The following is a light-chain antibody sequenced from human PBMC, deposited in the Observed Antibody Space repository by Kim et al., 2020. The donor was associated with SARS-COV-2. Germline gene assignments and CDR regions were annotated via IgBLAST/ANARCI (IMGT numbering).Light chain of an antibody. J-gene: IGLJ7*01. CDR3: LLFYSGDWV. CDR1: IGAVTSGHY. CDR2: ETD. V-gene: IGLV7-46*01. Sequence: QAVVTQEPSLTVSPGGTVTLTCGSTIGAVTSGHYPYWLQQRPGQVPRTLIYETDNRHSWTPARFSGFVLGDKAALTLSGAQPEDEADSYCLLFYSGDWVLGGGTQLTVL.